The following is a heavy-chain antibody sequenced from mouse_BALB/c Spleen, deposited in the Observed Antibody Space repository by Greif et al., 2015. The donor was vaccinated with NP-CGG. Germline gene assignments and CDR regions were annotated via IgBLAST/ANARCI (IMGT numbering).Heavy chain of an antibody. CDR3: ARSTAYLYAMDY. CDR2: IDPSDSYT. Sequence: QVQLQQPGAELVKPGASVKLSCKASGYTFTSYWMHWVKQRPGQGLEWIGEIDPSDSYTNYNQKFKGKATLTVDKSSSTAYMQLSSLTSEDSAVYYCARSTAYLYAMDYWGQGTSVTVSS. D-gene: IGHD1-2*01. J-gene: IGHJ4*01. CDR1: GYTFTSYW. V-gene: IGHV1-69*02.